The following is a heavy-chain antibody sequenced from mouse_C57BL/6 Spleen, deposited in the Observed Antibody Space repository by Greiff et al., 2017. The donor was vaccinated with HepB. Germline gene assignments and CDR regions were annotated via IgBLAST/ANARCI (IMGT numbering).Heavy chain of an antibody. CDR2: IHPNSGST. CDR3: ARYYGSSYVDWFAY. Sequence: QVQLQQPGAELVKPGASVKLSCKASGYTLTSYWMHWVKQRPGQGLEWIGMIHPNSGSTNYNAKFKSKATLTVDKSSSTAYMQLSSLTSEDSAVYYCARYYGSSYVDWFAYWGQGTLVTVSA. V-gene: IGHV1-64*01. J-gene: IGHJ3*01. CDR1: GYTLTSYW. D-gene: IGHD1-1*01.